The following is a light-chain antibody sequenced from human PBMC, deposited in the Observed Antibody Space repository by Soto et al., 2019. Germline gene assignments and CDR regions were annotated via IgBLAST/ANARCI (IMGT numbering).Light chain of an antibody. CDR2: EVS. V-gene: IGLV2-23*02. CDR1: SSDVGSYNL. J-gene: IGLJ1*01. CDR3: CSYAGSSFYV. Sequence: QSVLTQPASVSGSPGQSITISCTGTSSDVGSYNLVSWYQQHPGKAPKLMIYEVSKRPSGVSNRSSGSKSGNTASLTISGLQAEDEADYYCCSYAGSSFYVFGTGTKLTVL.